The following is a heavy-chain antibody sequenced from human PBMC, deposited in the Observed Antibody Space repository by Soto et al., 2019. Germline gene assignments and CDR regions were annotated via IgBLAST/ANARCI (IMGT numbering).Heavy chain of an antibody. D-gene: IGHD2-2*02. CDR1: GGTFSSYA. V-gene: IGHV1-69*06. J-gene: IGHJ6*02. Sequence: QVQLVQSGAEVKKPGSSVKVSCKASGGTFSSYAISWVRQAPGQGLEWMGGIIPIFGTANYAQKFQGRVTITADKSTSTAYMELSSLRSEDTAVYYCARDSEIVVVPAAIPPGYYYGMDVWGQGTTVTVSS. CDR2: IIPIFGTA. CDR3: ARDSEIVVVPAAIPPGYYYGMDV.